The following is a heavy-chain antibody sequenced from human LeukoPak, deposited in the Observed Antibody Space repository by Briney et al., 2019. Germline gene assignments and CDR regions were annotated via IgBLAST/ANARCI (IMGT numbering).Heavy chain of an antibody. CDR2: IYHSGST. CDR1: GYSISGGYY. Sequence: PSETLSLTCAVSGYSISGGYYWGWIRQPPGKGLEWIGSIYHSGSTYYNPSLKSRVTISVDTSKNQFSLKLSSVTAADTAVYYCARVGSTSTNWFDPWGQGTLVTVSS. V-gene: IGHV4-38-2*01. CDR3: ARVGSTSTNWFDP. J-gene: IGHJ5*02. D-gene: IGHD2-2*01.